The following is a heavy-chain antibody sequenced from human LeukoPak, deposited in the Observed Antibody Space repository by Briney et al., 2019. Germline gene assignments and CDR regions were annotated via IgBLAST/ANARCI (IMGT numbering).Heavy chain of an antibody. Sequence: GGSLRLSCAASGLTFSDYAMSWFRQAPGKGLEWVSGSTSGFTPHYADSVKGRFTISRDNSKNTLDLQLNSMRAEDTAVHYCAKDYSDSRVADVFFEYWGQGTLVTVSS. CDR1: GLTFSDYA. V-gene: IGHV3-23*01. D-gene: IGHD2-15*01. J-gene: IGHJ4*02. CDR3: AKDYSDSRVADVFFEY. CDR2: STSGFTP.